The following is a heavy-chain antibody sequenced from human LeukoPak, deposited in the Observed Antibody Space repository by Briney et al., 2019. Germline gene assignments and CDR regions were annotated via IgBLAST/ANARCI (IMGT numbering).Heavy chain of an antibody. Sequence: SVKVSCKASGGTFSSYAISWVRQAPGQGLEWMGGIIPIFGTANYAQKFQGRVTITADESTSTAYMELSSLRSEDTAVYYCARSPPVYYDILTGYYFDYWGQGTLVTVSS. CDR3: ARSPPVYYDILTGYYFDY. D-gene: IGHD3-9*01. CDR2: IIPIFGTA. CDR1: GGTFSSYA. J-gene: IGHJ4*02. V-gene: IGHV1-69*01.